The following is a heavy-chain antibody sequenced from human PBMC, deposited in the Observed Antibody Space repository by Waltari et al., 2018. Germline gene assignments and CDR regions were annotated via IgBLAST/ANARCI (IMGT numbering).Heavy chain of an antibody. J-gene: IGHJ4*02. CDR3: ARQFSSGWYSEY. CDR1: GGSFSVYY. D-gene: IGHD6-19*01. Sequence: QVQLQQWGAGLLKPSETLSLTCAVYGGSFSVYYWSWIRQSPGKGLEWIGEINHSGSTNYNPSLKSRVTISVDTSKNQFSLKVSSVTAADTAVYYCARQFSSGWYSEYWGQGTLVIVSS. V-gene: IGHV4-34*01. CDR2: INHSGST.